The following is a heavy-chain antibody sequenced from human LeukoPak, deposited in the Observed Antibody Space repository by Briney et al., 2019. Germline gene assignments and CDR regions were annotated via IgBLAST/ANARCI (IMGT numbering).Heavy chain of an antibody. CDR2: IKQDGGEE. D-gene: IGHD1-26*01. Sequence: GGSLRLSCAASGFTFSSYAMTWVRQAPGKGVEWVANIKQDGGEEYYVDSVKGRFTISRDNAKNSLFLQMNSLRVEDTAVYYCARLGGSYYTYWGQGTLVTVSS. J-gene: IGHJ4*02. CDR1: GFTFSSYA. V-gene: IGHV3-7*01. CDR3: ARLGGSYYTY.